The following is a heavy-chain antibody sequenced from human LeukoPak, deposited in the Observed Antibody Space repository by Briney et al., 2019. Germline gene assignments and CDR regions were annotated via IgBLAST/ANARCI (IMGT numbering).Heavy chain of an antibody. CDR1: GFTISSYE. CDR2: ICSSGSTI. CDR3: ARKRDSVYYGSGRLPYGGMDV. V-gene: IGHV3-48*03. J-gene: IGHJ6*02. D-gene: IGHD3-10*01. Sequence: PAGSLSLSCAASGFTISSYEMNWIRQAPGKGLEWVSYICSSGSTIYSADSVTGRVTISRDNAKNSLYLQMNSLRAEDTAVYYCARKRDSVYYGSGRLPYGGMDVWGQGNTVTVS.